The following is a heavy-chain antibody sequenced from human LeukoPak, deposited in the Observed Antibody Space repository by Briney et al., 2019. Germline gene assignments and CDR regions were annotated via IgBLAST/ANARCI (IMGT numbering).Heavy chain of an antibody. D-gene: IGHD5-24*01. CDR1: GFSFSDYN. CDR2: VSSSSRTI. J-gene: IGHJ6*03. CDR3: ARVTEMSRVHYYYMDV. V-gene: IGHV3-48*02. Sequence: GGSLRLSCAASGFSFSDYNMNWVRQAQGKGLEWISYVSSSSRTIYYADSVRGRFTISRDNAKNSLYLQMNGLRDEDTAVYYCARVTEMSRVHYYYMDVWGKGTTVIVS.